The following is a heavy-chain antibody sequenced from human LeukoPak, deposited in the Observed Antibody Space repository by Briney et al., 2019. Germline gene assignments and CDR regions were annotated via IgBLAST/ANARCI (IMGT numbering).Heavy chain of an antibody. CDR1: GFTFSSYA. V-gene: IGHV3-23*01. J-gene: IGHJ3*02. D-gene: IGHD6-25*01. CDR2: ISGSGGST. Sequence: GGSLRLSCAASGFTFSSYAMSWVRQAPGKGLEWVSAISGSGGSTYYADSVKGRITISRDNAKNSLYLQMNSLRVEDTAVYYRARWGSELPDDAFDIWGQGTMVTVSS. CDR3: ARWGSELPDDAFDI.